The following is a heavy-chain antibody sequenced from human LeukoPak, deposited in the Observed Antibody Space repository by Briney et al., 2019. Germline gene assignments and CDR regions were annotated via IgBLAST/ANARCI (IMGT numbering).Heavy chain of an antibody. CDR3: TRLCSGGTCYSDY. Sequence: GGSLRLSCAPSGFNFGDCALSWVRQAPGKVLEWVAFIRSKSYGGTSDYAASVEGRFSISRDDSKSIAYLQMNSLKTEDTAVYYCTRLCSGGTCYSDYWGQGTLVTVSS. CDR2: IRSKSYGGTS. CDR1: GFNFGDCA. J-gene: IGHJ4*02. V-gene: IGHV3-49*04. D-gene: IGHD2-15*01.